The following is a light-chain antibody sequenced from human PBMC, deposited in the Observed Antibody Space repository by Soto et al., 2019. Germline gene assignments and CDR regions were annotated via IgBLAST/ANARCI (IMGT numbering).Light chain of an antibody. CDR2: AAS. CDR1: QSISSY. Sequence: DIQMTQSPSSLSASVGDRVTITCRASQSISSYLNWYQQKPGKAPKLLIYAASSLQGGVPSRFSGSGSGTDFTLTISSLQPEDFATYYCQQSYSTLGITFGPGTKVDIK. V-gene: IGKV1-39*01. J-gene: IGKJ3*01. CDR3: QQSYSTLGIT.